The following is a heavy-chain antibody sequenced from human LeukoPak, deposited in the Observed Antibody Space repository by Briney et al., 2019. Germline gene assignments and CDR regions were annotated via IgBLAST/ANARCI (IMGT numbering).Heavy chain of an antibody. CDR3: ARGYSGRPLGY. CDR2: IYYGGST. Sequence: PSETLSLTCTVSGGSISSGSYYWSWVRQPPGKGLEWIGNIYYGGSTYYNPSLKSRVTISVDTSRTQFSLKLSSVTAADTAVYYCARGYSGRPLGYWGQGTLVTVSS. D-gene: IGHD1-26*01. V-gene: IGHV4-39*01. J-gene: IGHJ4*02. CDR1: GGSISSGSYY.